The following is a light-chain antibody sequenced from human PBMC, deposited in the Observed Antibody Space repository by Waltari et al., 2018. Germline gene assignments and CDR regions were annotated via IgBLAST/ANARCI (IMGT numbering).Light chain of an antibody. CDR3: QQCYNSPLT. V-gene: IGKV4-1*01. J-gene: IGKJ4*01. CDR2: WAS. CDR1: QSVLYSSTNRNC. Sequence: DIVMTQSPDSLALSLGETATINCNSSQSVLYSSTNRNCLAWYQQKPGQPPKLLIYWASTRESGVPDRFIGSESGTDFTLTISSLQAEDVAVYYCQQCYNSPLTFGGGTKVAIK.